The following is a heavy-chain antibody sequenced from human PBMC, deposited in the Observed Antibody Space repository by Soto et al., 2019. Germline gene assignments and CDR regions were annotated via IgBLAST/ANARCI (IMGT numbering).Heavy chain of an antibody. CDR3: ARAKYTGNYGYYYYGLDV. J-gene: IGHJ6*02. D-gene: IGHD1-26*01. CDR1: GFTFSSYS. V-gene: IGHV3-48*02. Sequence: EVQLVESGGDLVQPGGSLRLSCAVSGFTFSSYSMNWVRQAPGKGLEWVSYISSSGNTIYYADSVKGRFTISRDNAKNSLYLQMNSLRDEDTAVYYCARAKYTGNYGYYYYGLDVWGQGTTVTVSS. CDR2: ISSSGNTI.